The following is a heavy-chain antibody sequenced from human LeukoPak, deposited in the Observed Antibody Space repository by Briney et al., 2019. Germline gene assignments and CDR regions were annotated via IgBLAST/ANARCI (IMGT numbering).Heavy chain of an antibody. CDR2: ITSDSNSI. V-gene: IGHV3-48*01. CDR3: ARRRVRYYGSGSYYLPFDY. Sequence: PGGTLRLSCAASGFTFSTNCMNWVRQAPGKGLEWVSYITSDSNSICYADSVKGRFTISRDNAQNSLYLQMNSLRVEDTAVYYCARRRVRYYGSGSYYLPFDYWGQGTLVTVSS. D-gene: IGHD3-10*01. J-gene: IGHJ4*02. CDR1: GFTFSTNC.